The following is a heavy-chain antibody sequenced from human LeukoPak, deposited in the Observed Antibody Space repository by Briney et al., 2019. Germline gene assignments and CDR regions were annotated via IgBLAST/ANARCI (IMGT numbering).Heavy chain of an antibody. Sequence: SETLSLTFTVSGGSISSYYWSWIRQPPGKGLEWIGYIYYSGSTNYNPSLKSRVTISVDTSKNQFSLKLSSVTAADTAVYYCARGGLMTTVAFDIWGQGTMVTVSS. D-gene: IGHD4-23*01. V-gene: IGHV4-59*01. CDR2: IYYSGST. J-gene: IGHJ3*02. CDR1: GGSISSYY. CDR3: ARGGLMTTVAFDI.